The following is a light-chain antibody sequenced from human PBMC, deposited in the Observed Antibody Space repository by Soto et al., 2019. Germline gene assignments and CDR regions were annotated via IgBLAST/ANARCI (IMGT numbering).Light chain of an antibody. CDR1: SGSIASNY. J-gene: IGLJ3*02. Sequence: NFMLTQPHSVSESPGKTVTISCTRSSGSIASNYVQWYQQRPGSSPTSVIYEDKQRPSGVPDRFSGSIDSSSNSASLTISGRKTEDEADYYYQSYDNSNSWVFGGGTQLTVL. V-gene: IGLV6-57*01. CDR2: EDK. CDR3: QSYDNSNSWV.